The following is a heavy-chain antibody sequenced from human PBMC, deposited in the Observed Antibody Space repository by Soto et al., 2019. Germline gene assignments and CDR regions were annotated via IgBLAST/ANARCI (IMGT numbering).Heavy chain of an antibody. CDR2: ISHDGRLK. CDR1: EFTFNRHA. CDR3: ARVSGHVYATLHGPFDY. V-gene: IGHV3-30*04. J-gene: IGHJ4*02. D-gene: IGHD2-8*01. Sequence: QVQLVESGGGVVQPGRSLRLSWAASEFTFNRHAMHWVRQAPGKGLEWVAVISHDGRLKYYADSVKGRFTISRDNSMNTMHLPMNSPRAQATAIYFCARVSGHVYATLHGPFDYWGQGTLVTLSS.